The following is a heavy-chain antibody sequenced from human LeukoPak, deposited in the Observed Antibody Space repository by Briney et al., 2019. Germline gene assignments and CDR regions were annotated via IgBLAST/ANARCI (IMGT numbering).Heavy chain of an antibody. D-gene: IGHD3-10*01. CDR3: ARDPRGYYGSGSYDDAFDI. CDR1: GFTVSSNY. J-gene: IGHJ3*02. Sequence: PGGSLSLSCAASGFTVSSNYMSWVRQAPGKGLEWVSVIYSGGSTYYADSVKGRFTISRDNSKNTLYLQMNSLRAEDTAVYYCARDPRGYYGSGSYDDAFDIWGQGTMVTVSS. V-gene: IGHV3-66*01. CDR2: IYSGGST.